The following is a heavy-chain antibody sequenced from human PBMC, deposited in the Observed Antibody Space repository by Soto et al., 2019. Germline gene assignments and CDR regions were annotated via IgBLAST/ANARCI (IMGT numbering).Heavy chain of an antibody. CDR3: AKDHIVAAAPAS. Sequence: GGSLRLSCAASGFTFETYGMHWVRQAPGKGLEWMAVISYDGSNKYYADSVKGRFTISRDNSKNTLYMQMNSLRAEDTAIYYCAKDHIVAAAPASWGQGS. J-gene: IGHJ5*02. V-gene: IGHV3-30*18. CDR1: GFTFETYG. D-gene: IGHD2-2*01. CDR2: ISYDGSNK.